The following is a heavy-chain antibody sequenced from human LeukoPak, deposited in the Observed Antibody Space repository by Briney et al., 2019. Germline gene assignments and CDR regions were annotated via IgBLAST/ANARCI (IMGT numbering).Heavy chain of an antibody. D-gene: IGHD1-26*01. CDR2: IYLSGTP. Sequence: SETLSLTCTVSGGSFSNGGYYWTWLRQPPGKALEWIGYIYLSGTPLYNPSLESRVTLSLDRSKSQFSLKLTSLTAADTAVYSCARDPTVGLAYGGQGTLVTVS. CDR1: GGSFSNGGYY. CDR3: ARDPTVGLAY. J-gene: IGHJ4*02. V-gene: IGHV4-30-2*01.